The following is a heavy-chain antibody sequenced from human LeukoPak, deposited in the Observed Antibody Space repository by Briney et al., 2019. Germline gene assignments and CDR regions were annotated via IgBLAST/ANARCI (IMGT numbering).Heavy chain of an antibody. CDR2: ISSSGSTI. V-gene: IGHV3-48*03. J-gene: IGHJ6*03. D-gene: IGHD3-10*01. Sequence: QPGGSLRLSCAASGFTFSSYEMNWVRQAPGKGLEWVSHISSSGSTIYYADSVKGRFTISRDNAKNSLYLQMNSLRAEDTAVYYCAKTGYYYYYMDVWGKGTTVTISS. CDR1: GFTFSSYE. CDR3: AKTGYYYYYMDV.